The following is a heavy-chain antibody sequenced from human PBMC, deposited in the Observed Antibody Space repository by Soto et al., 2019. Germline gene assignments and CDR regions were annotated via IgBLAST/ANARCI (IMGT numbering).Heavy chain of an antibody. D-gene: IGHD2-15*01. CDR1: GGSISSSSYY. CDR2: IFYSGST. V-gene: IGHV4-39*01. Sequence: SENLSLTCTVSGGSISSSSYYWGWIRQPPGKGLEWIGSIFYSGSTYYNPSLKSRVTISVDTSKNQFSLKLCSVTAADTAVYYCARHLTYCSAGSCYSDFPYYGMDVWGQGTTVTVSS. J-gene: IGHJ6*02. CDR3: ARHLTYCSAGSCYSDFPYYGMDV.